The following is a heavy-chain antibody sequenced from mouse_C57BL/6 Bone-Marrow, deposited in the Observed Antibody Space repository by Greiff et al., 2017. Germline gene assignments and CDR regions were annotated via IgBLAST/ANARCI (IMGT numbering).Heavy chain of an antibody. D-gene: IGHD2-4*01. CDR1: GIDFSRYW. V-gene: IGHV4-1*01. J-gene: IGHJ4*01. CDR3: ARTYYDYDRAYYYAMDY. Sequence: EVKVEESGGGLVQPGGSLKLSCAASGIDFSRYWMSWVRRAPGKGLEWIGEINPDSSTIKYAPSLKDKFIISRDNAKNTLYLQMSKVGSEDTALYYCARTYYDYDRAYYYAMDYWGQGTSVTVSS. CDR2: INPDSSTI.